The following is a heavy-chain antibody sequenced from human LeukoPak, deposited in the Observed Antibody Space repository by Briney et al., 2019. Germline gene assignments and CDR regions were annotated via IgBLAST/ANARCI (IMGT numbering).Heavy chain of an antibody. CDR3: TRAHDYGDAPLSSYYYYGMDV. V-gene: IGHV3-49*03. J-gene: IGHJ6*02. CDR1: GFTFGDYA. D-gene: IGHD4-17*01. Sequence: GGSLRLSCTASGFTFGDYAMSWFRQAPGKGLEWVGFIRSNAYGGTTEYAASVKGRFTISRDDSKSIAYLQMNSLKTEDTAVYYCTRAHDYGDAPLSSYYYYGMDVWGQGTTVTVSS. CDR2: IRSNAYGGTT.